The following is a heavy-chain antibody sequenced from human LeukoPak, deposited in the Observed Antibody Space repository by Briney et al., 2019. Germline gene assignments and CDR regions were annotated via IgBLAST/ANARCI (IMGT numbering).Heavy chain of an antibody. Sequence: ASVKVSCKASGYSFADYDINWVRQATGQGLEWLGRINPGSDNTDYAPKFQGRVTMTKDTSISTVYMELSSLRSEDAAVYYCARNMALDYWGQGSLVTVSS. V-gene: IGHV1-8*01. CDR1: GYSFADYD. D-gene: IGHD2/OR15-2a*01. J-gene: IGHJ4*02. CDR3: ARNMALDY. CDR2: INPGSDNT.